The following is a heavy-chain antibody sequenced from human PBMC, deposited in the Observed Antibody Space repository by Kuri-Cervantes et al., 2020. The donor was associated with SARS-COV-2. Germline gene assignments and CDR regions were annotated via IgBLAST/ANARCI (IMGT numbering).Heavy chain of an antibody. CDR2: ISSSGSTI. Sequence: GESLKISCAASGFTFSDYYMSWIRQASGKGLEWVSYISSSGSTIYYADSVKGRFTISRDNAKNSLYLQMNSLRAEDTAVYYCTTDQILGMQAFDIWGQGTMVTVSS. V-gene: IGHV3-11*04. CDR3: TTDQILGMQAFDI. J-gene: IGHJ3*02. D-gene: IGHD7-27*01. CDR1: GFTFSDYY.